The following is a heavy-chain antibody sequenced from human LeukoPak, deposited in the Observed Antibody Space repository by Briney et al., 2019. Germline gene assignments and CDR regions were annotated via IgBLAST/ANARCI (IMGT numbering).Heavy chain of an antibody. CDR2: LSFTGST. CDR1: GVSISTGGPSDSYY. D-gene: IGHD3-22*01. CDR3: ARAIVVDAFDV. J-gene: IGHJ3*01. V-gene: IGHV4-61*01. Sequence: SETLSLTCSVSGVSISTGGPSDSYYWSWIRQPPGKGLEWIGYLSFTGSTNYNPSLKSRVTISVDTSRNQFSLKLSSVTAADTAVYYCARAIVVDAFDVWGQGTMVTVSS.